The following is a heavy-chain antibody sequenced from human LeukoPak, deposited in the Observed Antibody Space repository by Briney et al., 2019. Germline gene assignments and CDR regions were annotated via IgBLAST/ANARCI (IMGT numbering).Heavy chain of an antibody. J-gene: IGHJ4*02. V-gene: IGHV3-7*01. CDR1: GFTFSNYR. D-gene: IGHD1-26*01. CDR3: ARDTRTFDC. CDR2: INQDGSEK. Sequence: GGSLRLSCAVSGFTFSNYRMNWVRQAPGKGLEWVANINQDGSEKYYVDSVKDRFTISRDNAKNSLFLQVNSLRAEDTAVYYCARDTRTFDCWGQGTLVTVSS.